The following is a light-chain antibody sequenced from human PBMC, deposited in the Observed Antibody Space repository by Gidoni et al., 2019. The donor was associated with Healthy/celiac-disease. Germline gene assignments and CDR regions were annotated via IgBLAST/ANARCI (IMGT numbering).Light chain of an antibody. Sequence: SYELTQPLSVSVALGQTARITWGGNNIGSKNVPWYQQKPGQAPVLVIYRDSNRPSGSPERFSGSNSGNTATLTISRAQAGDEADYYCQVWDSSTYVVFGGGTKLTVL. V-gene: IGLV3-9*01. CDR3: QVWDSSTYVV. CDR2: RDS. J-gene: IGLJ2*01. CDR1: NIGSKN.